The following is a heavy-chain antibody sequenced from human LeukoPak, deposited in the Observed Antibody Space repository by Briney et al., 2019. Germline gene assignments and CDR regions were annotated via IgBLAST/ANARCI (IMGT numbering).Heavy chain of an antibody. V-gene: IGHV3-53*01. CDR2: IYSGGST. CDR1: GFTVSSNY. Sequence: GGSLRLSCAASGFTVSSNYMSWVRQAPGKGLEWVSVIYSGGSTYYADSVKGRFTISRDNSKNTLYLQMNSLRADDTAVYYCAIQVVAEFFSRYYYGMDVWGQGTTVTVSS. J-gene: IGHJ6*02. D-gene: IGHD2-15*01. CDR3: AIQVVAEFFSRYYYGMDV.